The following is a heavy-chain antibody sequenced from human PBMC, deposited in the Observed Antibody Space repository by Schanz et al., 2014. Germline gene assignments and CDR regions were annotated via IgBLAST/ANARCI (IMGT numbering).Heavy chain of an antibody. CDR2: ISDSGDLT. CDR3: ARDGAGRAPDAFDI. Sequence: EVQLLESGGGLVQPGGSLRLSCAASRFTFSSYSLPMVLPSPWPWLEWVSAISDSGDLTYYADSMRGRFTISRDNAKNSLYLQMNSLRAEDTAVYYCARDGAGRAPDAFDIWGQGTMVTVSS. J-gene: IGHJ3*02. V-gene: IGHV3-23*01. CDR1: RFTFSSYS. D-gene: IGHD1-26*01.